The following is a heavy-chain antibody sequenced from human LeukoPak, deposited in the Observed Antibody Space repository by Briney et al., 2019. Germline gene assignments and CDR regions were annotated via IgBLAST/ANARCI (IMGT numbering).Heavy chain of an antibody. CDR2: ISYDGSNK. Sequence: GGSLRLSCAASGFTFSSYAMHWVRQATGKGLEWAAVISYDGSNKYYADSVKGRFTISRDNSKNTLYLQMNSLRAEDTALYYCARMTTVTPRAFDIWGQGTVVTVSS. CDR3: ARMTTVTPRAFDI. V-gene: IGHV3-30-3*01. D-gene: IGHD4-17*01. J-gene: IGHJ3*02. CDR1: GFTFSSYA.